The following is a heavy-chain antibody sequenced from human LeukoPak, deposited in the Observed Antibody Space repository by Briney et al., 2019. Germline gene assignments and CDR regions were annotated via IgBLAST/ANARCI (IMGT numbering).Heavy chain of an antibody. D-gene: IGHD4-17*01. CDR3: AHSLYGDYSSY. Sequence: TLSLTCTVSGASVTSDHWSWIRQPPGKALEWLALIYWDDDKRYSPSLKSRLTITKDTSKNQVVLTMTNMDPVDTATYYCAHSLYGDYSSYWGQGTLVTVSS. CDR1: GASVTSDH. J-gene: IGHJ4*02. V-gene: IGHV2-5*08. CDR2: IYWDDDK.